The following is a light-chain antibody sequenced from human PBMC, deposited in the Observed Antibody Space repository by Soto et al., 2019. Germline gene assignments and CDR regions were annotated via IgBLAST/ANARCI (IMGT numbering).Light chain of an antibody. CDR1: QSISSY. J-gene: IGKJ1*01. CDR2: AAS. V-gene: IGKV1-39*01. Sequence: DIQMTQSPSSLSASVGDRVTITCRTSQSISSYLNWYQQKLGKAPKLLIYAASSLQSGVPSRFSGSGSGTDFTLTISSLQPEDFATYYCQQSYSTPRTFGQGTKVELK. CDR3: QQSYSTPRT.